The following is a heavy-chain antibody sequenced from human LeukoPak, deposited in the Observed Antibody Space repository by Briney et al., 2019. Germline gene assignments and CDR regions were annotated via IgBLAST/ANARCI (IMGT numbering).Heavy chain of an antibody. D-gene: IGHD3-16*01. CDR1: VDSVSSNSAT. J-gene: IGHJ4*02. CDR3: AREGSDGYLFDY. CDR2: TYYRSKWYN. V-gene: IGHV6-1*01. Sequence: SQTLSLTCAISVDSVSSNSATWDWIRQTPSIGLEWLGRTYYRSKWYNDYAVSVKSRVTINPDTSKNQFSLQLNSVTPEDTAVYYCAREGSDGYLFDYWGQGSLVIVSS.